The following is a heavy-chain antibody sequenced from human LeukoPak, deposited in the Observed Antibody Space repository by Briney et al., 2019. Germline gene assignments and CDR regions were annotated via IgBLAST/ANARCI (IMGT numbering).Heavy chain of an antibody. Sequence: ASVKVSCMDSGYTFTSYDIKWVRQATGQGLEWMGWMNPNSGNTGYAQKFQGRVTITRNTSISTAYMELSSLRSEDTAVYYCARADPLTSSLDYWGQGTLVTVSS. V-gene: IGHV1-8*03. CDR1: GYTFTSYD. J-gene: IGHJ4*02. CDR2: MNPNSGNT. D-gene: IGHD6-13*01. CDR3: ARADPLTSSLDY.